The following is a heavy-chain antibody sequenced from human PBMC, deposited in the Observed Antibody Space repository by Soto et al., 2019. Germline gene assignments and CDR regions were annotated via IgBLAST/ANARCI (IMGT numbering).Heavy chain of an antibody. D-gene: IGHD2-2*01. J-gene: IGHJ5*02. CDR3: ALSTGIVLGPAPKGGWFDP. V-gene: IGHV2-5*02. CDR1: GFSLSTTGVG. CDR2: IYWDDDK. Sequence: ITLKESGPTLVKPTQTLTLTCTFSGFSLSTTGVGVGWIGQPPGKALEWLALIYWDDDKRYSPSMKRRLTSANHTYNNDVGSTMPDMDPVDTATYYCALSTGIVLGPAPKGGWFDPWGQGTQVTVSS.